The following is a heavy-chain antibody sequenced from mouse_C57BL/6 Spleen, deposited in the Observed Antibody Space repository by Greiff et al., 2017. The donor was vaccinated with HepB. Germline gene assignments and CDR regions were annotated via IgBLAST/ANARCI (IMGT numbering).Heavy chain of an antibody. CDR1: GYTFTSYW. CDR2: IDPSDSYT. Sequence: QVQLKQPGAELVKPGASVKLSCKASGYTFTSYWMQWVKQRPGQGLEWIGEIDPSDSYTNYNQKFKGKATLTVDTSSSTAYMQLSSLTSEDSAVYYCARWEITTVGDWGQGTTLTVSS. V-gene: IGHV1-50*01. CDR3: ARWEITTVGD. J-gene: IGHJ2*01. D-gene: IGHD1-1*01.